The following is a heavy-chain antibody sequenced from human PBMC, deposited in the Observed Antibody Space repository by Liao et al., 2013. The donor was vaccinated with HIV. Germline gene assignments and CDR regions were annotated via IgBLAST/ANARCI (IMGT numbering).Heavy chain of an antibody. V-gene: IGHV4-59*11. D-gene: IGHD5-24*01. J-gene: IGHJ4*02. CDR1: GGSITDHY. Sequence: QVQLQESGPGLLKPSETMSLTCTVSGGSITDHYWTWIRQSPGGGLEWIGYIYYRGSTNYNPSFKSRITISIDTSKNQFSLKLKSVTTADTAVYFCARWFGNNYGVDSWGQGTLVTVSS. CDR3: ARWFGNNYGVDS. CDR2: IYYRGST.